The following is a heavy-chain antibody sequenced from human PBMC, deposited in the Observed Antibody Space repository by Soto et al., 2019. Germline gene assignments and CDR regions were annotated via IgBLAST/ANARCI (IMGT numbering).Heavy chain of an antibody. D-gene: IGHD3-22*01. CDR2: ISYDGSNK. J-gene: IGHJ3*02. CDR1: GFTISSYG. V-gene: IGHV3-30*18. CDR3: AKDSGIVVVITAGAFDI. Sequence: QVQLVESGGGVVQPGRSLRLSCAASGFTISSYGMHWVRQAPGKGLEWVAVISYDGSNKYYADSVKGRFTISRDNSKNTLYLQMISLRAEDTAVYYCAKDSGIVVVITAGAFDIWGQGTMVTASS.